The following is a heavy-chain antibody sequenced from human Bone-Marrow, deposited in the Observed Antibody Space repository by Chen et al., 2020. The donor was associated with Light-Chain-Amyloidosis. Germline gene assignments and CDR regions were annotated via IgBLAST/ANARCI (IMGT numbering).Heavy chain of an antibody. D-gene: IGHD3-16*02. CDR3: AGDTHYYRPGTYAGAFDI. CDR1: GFIVGSNQ. CDR2: FYSGSNI. J-gene: IGHJ3*02. V-gene: IGHV3-53*01. Sequence: EVQLVESGGGLAQPGGSLRISCEASGFIVGSNQMSWVRQAPGKGLEWVSVFYSGSNISYAVSVSGCFTLSIDSTKKMLYLQRNSLRAEDTAVYYCAGDTHYYRPGTYAGAFDIWGQGTMVT.